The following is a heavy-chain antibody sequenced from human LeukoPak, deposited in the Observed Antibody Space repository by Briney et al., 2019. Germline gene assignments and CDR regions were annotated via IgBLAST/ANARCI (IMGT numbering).Heavy chain of an antibody. Sequence: GGSLRLSCVTSGFFFNSYWMSWVRQAPGKGLEWVANENQDGSEIYYVDSVKGRFTISRDNARNSLYLQMNSLRAEDTAVYFCARGGLSIMGYWGQGTLVTVSS. CDR3: ARGGLSIMGY. V-gene: IGHV3-7*03. D-gene: IGHD2/OR15-2a*01. J-gene: IGHJ4*02. CDR2: ENQDGSEI. CDR1: GFFFNSYW.